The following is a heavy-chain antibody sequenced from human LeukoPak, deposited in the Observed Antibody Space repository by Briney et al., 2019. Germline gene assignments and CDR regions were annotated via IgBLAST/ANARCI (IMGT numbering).Heavy chain of an antibody. Sequence: PLETLSLTCTVSGGSISSSSYYWGWIRQPPGKGLEWIGSIYYSGSTYYNPSLKSRVTISVDTPKNQFSLKLSSVTAADTAVYYCASQSGGYAYWGQGTLVTVSS. D-gene: IGHD5-12*01. J-gene: IGHJ4*02. CDR1: GGSISSSSYY. V-gene: IGHV4-39*07. CDR3: ASQSGGYAY. CDR2: IYYSGST.